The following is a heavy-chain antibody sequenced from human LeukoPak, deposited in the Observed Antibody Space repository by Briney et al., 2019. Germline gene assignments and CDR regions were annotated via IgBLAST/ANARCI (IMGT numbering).Heavy chain of an antibody. CDR2: INPSGGTT. V-gene: IGHV1-46*01. D-gene: IGHD3-22*01. CDR1: GYTFTSYY. CDR3: ARVRGYYDSSGPRDY. Sequence: ASVKVSCKASGYTFTSYYMHWVRQAPGQGLEWMGIINPSGGTTSYAQKFQGRVTVTRDTSTSTVYMELSSLRSEDTAVYCCARVRGYYDSSGPRDYWGQGTLVTVSS. J-gene: IGHJ4*02.